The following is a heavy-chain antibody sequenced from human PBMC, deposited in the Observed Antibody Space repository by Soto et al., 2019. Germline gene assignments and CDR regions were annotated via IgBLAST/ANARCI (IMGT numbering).Heavy chain of an antibody. CDR1: GFTFSSYS. CDR2: ISSSSSYI. V-gene: IGHV3-21*01. D-gene: IGHD3-22*01. Sequence: EVQLVESGGGLVKPGGSLRLSCAASGFTFSSYSMNWVRQAPGKGLEWVSSISSSSSYIYYADSVKGRFTISRDNAKNSLYLQMNSLRAEDTAVYYCARAGPDSSGYDRLLDYWGQGTLVIVSS. CDR3: ARAGPDSSGYDRLLDY. J-gene: IGHJ4*02.